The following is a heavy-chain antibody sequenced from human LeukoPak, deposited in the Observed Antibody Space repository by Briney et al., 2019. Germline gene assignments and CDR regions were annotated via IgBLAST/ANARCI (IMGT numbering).Heavy chain of an antibody. Sequence: PSDTLSLTCTVSGGPISSGGYFWSWVRQHPGKGLEWIGYISNSESTPHNPSLKSRVTRSVDTSKSQFSRKLSSVPAAGTAVYYCARADNWNAFEYWGQGTLVPVSS. V-gene: IGHV4-31*03. CDR2: ISNSEST. D-gene: IGHD1-1*01. CDR3: ARADNWNAFEY. CDR1: GGPISSGGYF. J-gene: IGHJ4*02.